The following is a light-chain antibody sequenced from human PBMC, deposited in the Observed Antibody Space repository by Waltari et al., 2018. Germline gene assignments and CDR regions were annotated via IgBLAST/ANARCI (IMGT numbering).Light chain of an antibody. CDR1: QSISSY. V-gene: IGKV1-39*01. Sequence: DIQMTQSPSSLSASVGDRVTITCRASQSISSYLNWYQQKPGKAPKLRIYAASSLQSGVPSRFSGSGSGTDFTLTISSLQPEDAAVYFCHQYYLTPWTFGQGTKLEIK. CDR3: HQYYLTPWT. J-gene: IGKJ1*01. CDR2: AAS.